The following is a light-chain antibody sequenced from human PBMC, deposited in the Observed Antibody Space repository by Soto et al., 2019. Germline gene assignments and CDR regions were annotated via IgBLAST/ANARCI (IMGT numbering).Light chain of an antibody. CDR1: SSDVGFYNY. V-gene: IGLV2-14*01. Sequence: QSALTQPASVSGSPGQSITISCTGTSSDVGFYNYVAWYQQHPGKAPKLMIYDVSNRPSGVSNRFSGSKSGNTASLTISGLQAEDEAAYYCSSYTITSTRIFGGGTKVTVL. CDR2: DVS. CDR3: SSYTITSTRI. J-gene: IGLJ2*01.